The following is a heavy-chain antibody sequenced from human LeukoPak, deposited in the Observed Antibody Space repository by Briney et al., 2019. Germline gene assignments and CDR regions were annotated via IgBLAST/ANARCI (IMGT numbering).Heavy chain of an antibody. D-gene: IGHD4-17*01. Sequence: PSETLSLTCTVSGDSINGYYWNWIRQPPGKGLEWIGHVFYTGTTKYHPSLKSRIAISVDTSSNQFSLKLRSVTTADTAVYYCARGITVTTTSDHLDFWGQGILVTVPS. CDR3: ARGITVTTTSDHLDF. CDR2: VFYTGTT. CDR1: GDSINGYY. J-gene: IGHJ4*02. V-gene: IGHV4-59*01.